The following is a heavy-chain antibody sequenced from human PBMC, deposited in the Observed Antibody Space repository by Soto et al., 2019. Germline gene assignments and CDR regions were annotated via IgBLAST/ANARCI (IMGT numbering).Heavy chain of an antibody. J-gene: IGHJ4*02. V-gene: IGHV2-5*01. CDR2: VYWSDEK. D-gene: IGHD6-19*01. Sequence: GPTLVNPTQTLTLTCTFSGFSLKSSGVGVAWIRQPPGKALEWLALVYWSDEKRYSPSLKNRLTITKDTSKNEVVLTMTNMDPLDTATYYCAHRPSGWYLFDYWGQGTLVTVSS. CDR1: GFSLKSSGVG. CDR3: AHRPSGWYLFDY.